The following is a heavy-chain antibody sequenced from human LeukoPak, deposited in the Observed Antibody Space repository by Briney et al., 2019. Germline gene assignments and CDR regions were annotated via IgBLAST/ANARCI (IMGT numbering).Heavy chain of an antibody. CDR2: IYPRDSDT. J-gene: IGHJ4*02. CDR1: GYSFTSYW. V-gene: IGHV5-51*01. CDR3: ARHRGLSGYEGIDY. D-gene: IGHD5-12*01. Sequence: GESLKISCKGSGYSFTSYWIGWVRQMPGKGREWRGIIYPRDSDTRYSPSCQGQVTISADKSISTAYLQWSSLKDSDTAMYYCARHRGLSGYEGIDYWGQGTLVTVSS.